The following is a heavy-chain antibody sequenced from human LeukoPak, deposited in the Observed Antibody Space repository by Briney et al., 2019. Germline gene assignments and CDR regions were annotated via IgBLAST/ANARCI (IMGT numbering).Heavy chain of an antibody. J-gene: IGHJ4*02. CDR2: INPNSGGT. CDR3: ARGNYDILTDYYIFDY. V-gene: IGHV1-2*02. D-gene: IGHD3-9*01. Sequence: GASVKVSCKASGYTFTGYYMHWVRQAPGQGLEWMGWINPNSGGTNYAQKFQGRVTMTRDTSISTAYTELSRLRSDDTAVYYCARGNYDILTDYYIFDYWGQGTLVTVSS. CDR1: GYTFTGYY.